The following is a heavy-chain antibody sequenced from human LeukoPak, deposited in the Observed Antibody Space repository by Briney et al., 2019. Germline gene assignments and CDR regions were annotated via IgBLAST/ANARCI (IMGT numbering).Heavy chain of an antibody. CDR1: GGSFSGYY. V-gene: IGHV4-34*01. CDR2: INHSGST. D-gene: IGHD6-19*01. CDR3: ARGRAVAGTRYYYYGMDV. J-gene: IGHJ6*04. Sequence: PLETPSLTCAVYGGSFSGYYWSWIRQPPGKGLEWIGEINHSGSTNYNPSLKSRVTISVDTSKNQFSLKLSSVTAADTAVYYCARGRAVAGTRYYYYGMDVWGKGTTVTVSS.